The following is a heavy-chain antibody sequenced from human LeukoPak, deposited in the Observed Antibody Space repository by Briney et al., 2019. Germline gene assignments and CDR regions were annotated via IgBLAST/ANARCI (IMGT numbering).Heavy chain of an antibody. D-gene: IGHD3-10*01. J-gene: IGHJ4*02. CDR1: GYSIRSGFY. CDR2: IYHSGST. V-gene: IGHV4-38-2*02. Sequence: PSETLSLTCAVSGYSIRSGFYWGWIRQPPGKGLEWIGSIYHSGSTYYNPSLKSRVTISVDTSTNQFSLKLSSVTAADTAVYYCARDWGARGGSGSYYNGAIDYWGQGTLVTVSS. CDR3: ARDWGARGGSGSYYNGAIDY.